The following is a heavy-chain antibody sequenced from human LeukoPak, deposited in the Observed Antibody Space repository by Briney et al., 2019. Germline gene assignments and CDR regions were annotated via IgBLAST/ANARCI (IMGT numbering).Heavy chain of an antibody. Sequence: GGSLRLSCAASGLSFTNAWMSWVRQAPGKGLEWVGRIRNAAGGGATDYAAPVKGRFTISRDDSKTTLYLQLNSLKTEDTAVYYCTFYNIGALFFWGQGALVTVSS. J-gene: IGHJ4*02. V-gene: IGHV3-15*01. CDR1: GLSFTNAW. CDR3: TFYNIGALFF. CDR2: IRNAAGGGAT. D-gene: IGHD1-14*01.